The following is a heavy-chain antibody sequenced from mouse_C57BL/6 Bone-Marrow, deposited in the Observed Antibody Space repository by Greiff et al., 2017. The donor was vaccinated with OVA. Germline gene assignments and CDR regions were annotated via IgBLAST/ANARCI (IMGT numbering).Heavy chain of an antibody. CDR1: GFTFSNYW. D-gene: IGHD1-1*01. Sequence: EVKLLESGGGLVQPGGSMKLSCVASGFTFSNYWMNWVRQSPEKGLEWVAQIRLKSDNYATHYAESVKGRFTISRDDSKSSVYLQMNNLRAEDTGIYYCTEGYYGSSYGYWGQGTTLTVSS. J-gene: IGHJ2*01. CDR3: TEGYYGSSYGY. V-gene: IGHV6-3*01. CDR2: IRLKSDNYAT.